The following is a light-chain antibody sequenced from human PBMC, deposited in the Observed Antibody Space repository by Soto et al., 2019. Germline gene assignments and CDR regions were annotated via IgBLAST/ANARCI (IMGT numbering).Light chain of an antibody. Sequence: DIQMTQSPSSVSTSVGDRVTITCRACQHIGSWLAWYQQKPGKAPKLLIYTASTLKSGVPSRFRGSCSGTEFTLTINSLKPEDFATYYCQQAYRFPLTFGGGTEVENK. J-gene: IGKJ4*01. V-gene: IGKV1D-12*01. CDR3: QQAYRFPLT. CDR1: QHIGSW. CDR2: TAS.